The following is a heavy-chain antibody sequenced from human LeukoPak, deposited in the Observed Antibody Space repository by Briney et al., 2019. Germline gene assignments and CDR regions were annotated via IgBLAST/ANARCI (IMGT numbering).Heavy chain of an antibody. J-gene: IGHJ5*02. CDR2: MNPNSGNT. V-gene: IGHV1-8*03. D-gene: IGHD4-11*01. CDR3: ARAPPGKRDYSNYVFWFDP. CDR1: GYTFTSYD. Sequence: GASVKVSCKASGYTFTSYDINWVRQATGQGLEWMGWMNPNSGNTGYAQKFQGRVTITRNTSISTAYMELSSLRSEDTAVYYCARAPPGKRDYSNYVFWFDPWGQGTLVTVSS.